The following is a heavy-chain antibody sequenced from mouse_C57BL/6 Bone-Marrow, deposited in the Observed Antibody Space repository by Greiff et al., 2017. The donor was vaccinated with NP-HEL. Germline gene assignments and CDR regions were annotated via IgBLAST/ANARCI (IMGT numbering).Heavy chain of an antibody. D-gene: IGHD6-1*01. CDR1: GYTFTSYW. Sequence: VQLQQSGAELAKPGASVKLSCKASGYTFTSYWMHWVKQRPGQGLEWIGYINPSSGYTKYNQKFKDKATLTADKSYSTAYMQLSSLTYEDSAVYYCARSARGAAPAWFAYWGQGTLVTVSA. J-gene: IGHJ3*01. V-gene: IGHV1-7*01. CDR2: INPSSGYT. CDR3: ARSARGAAPAWFAY.